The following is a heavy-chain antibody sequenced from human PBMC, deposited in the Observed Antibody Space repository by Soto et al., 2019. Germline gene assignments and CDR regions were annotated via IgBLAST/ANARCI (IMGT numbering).Heavy chain of an antibody. CDR3: ARGGTGSSAYYYYYYGMDV. V-gene: IGHV1-69*13. CDR2: IIPIFGTA. Sequence: SVKVSCKASGGTFSSYAISWVRQAPGQGLEWMGGIIPIFGTANYAQKFQGRVTITADESTSTAYMELSSLRSEDTAVYYCARGGTGSSAYYYYYYGMDVWGQGTTVTVS. J-gene: IGHJ6*02. CDR1: GGTFSSYA. D-gene: IGHD6-6*01.